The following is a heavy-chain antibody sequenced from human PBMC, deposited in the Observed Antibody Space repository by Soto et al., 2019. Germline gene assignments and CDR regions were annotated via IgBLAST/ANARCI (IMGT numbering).Heavy chain of an antibody. Sequence: SQTLSLTCAISGDSVSSNSAAWNWIRQSPSRGLEWLGRTYYRSKWYNDYAVSVKSRITINPDTSKNQFSLQLNSVTPEDTAVYYCARHRTYYDILTGYPSYYFDYWGQGTLVTVSS. D-gene: IGHD3-9*01. CDR3: ARHRTYYDILTGYPSYYFDY. J-gene: IGHJ4*02. V-gene: IGHV6-1*01. CDR2: TYYRSKWYN. CDR1: GDSVSSNSAA.